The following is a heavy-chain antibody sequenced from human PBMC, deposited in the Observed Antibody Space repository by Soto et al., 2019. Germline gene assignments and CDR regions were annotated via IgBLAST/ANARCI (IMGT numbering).Heavy chain of an antibody. V-gene: IGHV3-66*01. Sequence: EVQLVESGGGLVQPGGSLRLSCAASGFTVSSNYMSWVRQAPGKGLEWVSVIYAGGSTYYEDSVKGRFTISRSNSKNTLYLQMNSLRAEDTAVYYCARDMVRGLYPEYFQHWGQGTLVTVSS. CDR1: GFTVSSNY. J-gene: IGHJ1*01. D-gene: IGHD3-10*01. CDR3: ARDMVRGLYPEYFQH. CDR2: IYAGGST.